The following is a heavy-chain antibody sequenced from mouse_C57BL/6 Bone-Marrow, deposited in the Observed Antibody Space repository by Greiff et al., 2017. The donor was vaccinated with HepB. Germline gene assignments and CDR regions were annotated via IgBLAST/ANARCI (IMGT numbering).Heavy chain of an antibody. CDR1: GFTFSDYG. D-gene: IGHD2-2*01. CDR2: ISSGSSTI. Sequence: EVKLQESGGGLVKPGGSLKLSCAASGFTFSDYGMHWVRQAPEKGQEWVAYISSGSSTIYYADTVKGRFTISRDNAKNTLFLQMTSLRSEDTAMYYCARPYGYGAMDYWGQGTSVTVSS. V-gene: IGHV5-17*01. CDR3: ARPYGYGAMDY. J-gene: IGHJ4*01.